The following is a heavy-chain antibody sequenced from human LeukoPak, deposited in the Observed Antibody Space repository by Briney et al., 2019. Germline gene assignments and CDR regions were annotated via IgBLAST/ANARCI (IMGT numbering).Heavy chain of an antibody. D-gene: IGHD5-24*01. Sequence: PGRFLRLSCAASGFTFSSYAMHWVRQAPGKGLEWVAVISYDGSNKYYADSVKGRFTISRDNSKNTLYLQMNSLRAEDTAVYYCAREDGYVDYWGQGTLVTVSS. CDR3: AREDGYVDY. J-gene: IGHJ4*02. CDR1: GFTFSSYA. V-gene: IGHV3-30-3*01. CDR2: ISYDGSNK.